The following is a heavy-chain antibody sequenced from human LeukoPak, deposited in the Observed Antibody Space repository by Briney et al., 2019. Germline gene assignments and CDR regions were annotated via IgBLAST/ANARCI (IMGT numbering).Heavy chain of an antibody. CDR2: IRSNSYSETT. Sequence: GGSLGLSCTASGFSTAEYAMTWVRQAPGRGLEWLGFIRSNSYSETTQYAASVRGRFTISRDDSNSVTYLQMNSLKTEDTAVYFCTRDRRDGYNDGYFSLWGRGTLVTVSS. D-gene: IGHD5-24*01. CDR3: TRDRRDGYNDGYFSL. CDR1: GFSTAEYA. J-gene: IGHJ2*01. V-gene: IGHV3-49*04.